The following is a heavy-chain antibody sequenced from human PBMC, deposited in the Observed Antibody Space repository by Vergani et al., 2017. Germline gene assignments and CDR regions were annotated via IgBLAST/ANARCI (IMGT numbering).Heavy chain of an antibody. V-gene: IGHV3-23*04. Sequence: EVQMVESGGGVVQPGGSLRLSCAASGFTFSACPMTWVRQAPGKGLEWVSAISARYPSTYYADSVKGRFTISRDNSKNMLYLQMNSLRAEDTAVYYCARLSYDTTPYLQGGYDCWGQGTLVSVSS. CDR3: ARLSYDTTPYLQGGYDC. CDR2: ISARYPST. D-gene: IGHD3-22*01. CDR1: GFTFSACP. J-gene: IGHJ4*02.